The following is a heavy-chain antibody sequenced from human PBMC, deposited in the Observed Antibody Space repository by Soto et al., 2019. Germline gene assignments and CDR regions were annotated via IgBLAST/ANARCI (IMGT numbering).Heavy chain of an antibody. CDR2: IFQSGST. D-gene: IGHD1-26*01. J-gene: IGHJ4*02. CDR3: ARVYSGSYSDY. Sequence: QVQLQESGPGLVKPSGTLSLTCAVSGGSIRSNNWWSWVRQPPGKGLEWIGEIFQSGSTNYNPSLKTRITISVDKSKNQFSLKLSSVTAADTAVYYCARVYSGSYSDYWGQGTLVTVSS. CDR1: GGSIRSNNW. V-gene: IGHV4-4*02.